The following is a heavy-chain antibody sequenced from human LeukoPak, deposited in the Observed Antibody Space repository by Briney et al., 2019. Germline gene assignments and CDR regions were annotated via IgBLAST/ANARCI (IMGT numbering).Heavy chain of an antibody. V-gene: IGHV3-21*01. Sequence: GGSLRLSCTASGFTFSSYSMNWVRQAPGKGLEWVSSISSSSSYIYYADSVKGRFTISRDNAKNSLYLQMNSLRAEDTAVYYCARDADLTEGGAPYYYGMDVWGQGNTVTVSS. CDR1: GFTFSSYS. J-gene: IGHJ6*02. D-gene: IGHD1-14*01. CDR3: ARDADLTEGGAPYYYGMDV. CDR2: ISSSSSYI.